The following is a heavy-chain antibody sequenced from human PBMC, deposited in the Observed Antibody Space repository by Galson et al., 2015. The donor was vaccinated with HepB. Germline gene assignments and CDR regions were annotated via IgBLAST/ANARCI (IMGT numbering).Heavy chain of an antibody. D-gene: IGHD6-13*01. Sequence: SLRLSCAASGFTFSSYWMSWVRQAPGKGLEWVANIKQDGSVKYYVDSVKGRFTTSRDNAKNSLYLQMNSLRAEDTAVYYCARVIAAAGTYYFDYWGQGTLVTVSS. CDR3: ARVIAAAGTYYFDY. J-gene: IGHJ4*02. CDR1: GFTFSSYW. CDR2: IKQDGSVK. V-gene: IGHV3-7*03.